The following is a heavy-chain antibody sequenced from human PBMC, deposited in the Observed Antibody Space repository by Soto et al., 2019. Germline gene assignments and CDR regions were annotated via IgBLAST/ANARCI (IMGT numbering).Heavy chain of an antibody. Sequence: PSETLSLTCTVSGGSISSYYWSWIRQPPGKGLEWIGYIYYSGSTNYNPSLKSRVTISVDTSKNQFSLKLSSVTAADTAVYYCARHDGWELLFDYWGQGTLVTVSS. V-gene: IGHV4-59*08. CDR1: GGSISSYY. D-gene: IGHD1-26*01. CDR3: ARHDGWELLFDY. CDR2: IYYSGST. J-gene: IGHJ4*02.